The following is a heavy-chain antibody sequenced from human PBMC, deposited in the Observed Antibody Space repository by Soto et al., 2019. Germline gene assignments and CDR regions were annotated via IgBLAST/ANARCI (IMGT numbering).Heavy chain of an antibody. CDR2: IYSGGST. CDR3: ARVVATIPMYYFDY. V-gene: IGHV3-53*04. D-gene: IGHD5-12*01. Sequence: EVQLVESGGGFVQTGGSLRLSCAASGFTVSSNYMTWVRQAPWKGLEWVAVIYSGGSTYYAYSVKGRFTISRHNSKNTLYLQMNYLRAEDTAVYYCARVVATIPMYYFDYWGQGTLVTVSS. J-gene: IGHJ4*02. CDR1: GFTVSSNY.